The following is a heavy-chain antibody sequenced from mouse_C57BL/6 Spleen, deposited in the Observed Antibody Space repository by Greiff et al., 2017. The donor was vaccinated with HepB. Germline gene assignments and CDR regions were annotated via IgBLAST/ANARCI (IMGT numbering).Heavy chain of an antibody. CDR1: GYTFTSYW. J-gene: IGHJ2*01. CDR2: IDPSDSYT. D-gene: IGHD1-1*01. Sequence: QVQLQQPGAELVKPGASVKLSCKASGYTFTSYWMQWVKQRPGQGLEWIGEIDPSDSYTNYNQKFKGKATLTVDTSSSTAYMQLSSLTSEDSAVYYCARFGGSSYGGLDYWGQGTTLTVSS. V-gene: IGHV1-50*01. CDR3: ARFGGSSYGGLDY.